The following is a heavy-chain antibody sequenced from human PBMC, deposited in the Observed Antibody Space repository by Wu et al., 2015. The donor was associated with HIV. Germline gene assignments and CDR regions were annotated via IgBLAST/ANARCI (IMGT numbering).Heavy chain of an antibody. CDR1: GGTFSSYA. CDR3: ARVRGYCSSTSCYFYSSSWFDP. D-gene: IGHD2-2*03. CDR2: IIPIFGTA. V-gene: IGHV1-69*13. Sequence: QVQLVQSGAEVKKPGSSVKVSCKASGGTFSSYAISWVRQAPGQGLEWMGRIIPIFGTANYAQKFQGRVTITADESTSTAYMELSSLRSEDTAVYYCARVRGYCSSTSCYFYSSSWFDPWGQGTLVTVSS. J-gene: IGHJ5*02.